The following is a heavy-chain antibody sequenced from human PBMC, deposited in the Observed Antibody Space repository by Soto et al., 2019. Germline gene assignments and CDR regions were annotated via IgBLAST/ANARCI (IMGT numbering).Heavy chain of an antibody. CDR3: ARGDVNWFDP. V-gene: IGHV1-2*02. D-gene: IGHD2-21*02. Sequence: ASVKVSCKASGYSFIVYYMHGVVQAPGQGREWMGWINPKSGVTNYAQKFQGRVTMTRDTSITTAYMELSSLRSDDTAVYYCARGDVNWFDPWGQGTLVTVSS. J-gene: IGHJ5*02. CDR2: INPKSGVT. CDR1: GYSFIVYY.